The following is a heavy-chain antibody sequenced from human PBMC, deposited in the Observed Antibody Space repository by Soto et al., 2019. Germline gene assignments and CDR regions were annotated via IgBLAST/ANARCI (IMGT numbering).Heavy chain of an antibody. D-gene: IGHD3-22*01. Sequence: PGGSLRLSCVASGFTFSGYWMHWVRQAPGEGLVCVSRINIDGTNTNYADSVKGRFTISRDNAKNTLYLQMSSLRAEDTAVYFCARTPYYDSSGYIDYWGRGTLVTVSS. V-gene: IGHV3-74*01. J-gene: IGHJ4*02. CDR1: GFTFSGYW. CDR3: ARTPYYDSSGYIDY. CDR2: INIDGTNT.